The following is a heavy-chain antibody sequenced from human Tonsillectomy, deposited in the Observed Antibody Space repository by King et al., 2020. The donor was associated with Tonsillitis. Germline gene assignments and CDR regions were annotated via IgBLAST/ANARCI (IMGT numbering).Heavy chain of an antibody. CDR2: IYYSGST. V-gene: IGHV4-59*01. J-gene: IGHJ4*02. D-gene: IGHD6-13*01. CDR3: ARSTTTAGPRDFDY. CDR1: GGSISSYY. Sequence: VQLQESGPGLVKPSETLSLTCTVSGGSISSYYWSWIRQPPGKGLEWIGCIYYSGSTNYNPSLNSRVTISVDTSKSQFSLKLSSVTAADTAVYYCARSTTTAGPRDFDYWGQGTLVTVSS.